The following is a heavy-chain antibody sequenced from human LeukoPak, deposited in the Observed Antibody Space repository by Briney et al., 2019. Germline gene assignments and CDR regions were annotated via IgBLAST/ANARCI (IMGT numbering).Heavy chain of an antibody. V-gene: IGHV1-18*01. CDR1: GYTFTSYG. CDR3: ARSSITIFGVVTNFDY. Sequence: ASVKVSCKASGYTFTSYGISWVRQAPGQGLEWMGWISAYNGNTNYAQKLQGRVTMTTDTSTSTAYMELRSLRSDDTAVYYCARSSITIFGVVTNFDYWGQRTLVTVSS. CDR2: ISAYNGNT. J-gene: IGHJ4*02. D-gene: IGHD3-3*01.